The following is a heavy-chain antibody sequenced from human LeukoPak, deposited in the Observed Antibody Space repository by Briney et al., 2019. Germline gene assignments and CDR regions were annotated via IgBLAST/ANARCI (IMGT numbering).Heavy chain of an antibody. V-gene: IGHV3-72*01. CDR3: ARDGPRNSYSYYYGMDV. J-gene: IGHJ6*02. D-gene: IGHD5-18*01. Sequence: GGSLRLSCAASGFTFSDHYRDWVRQAPGKGLEWVGRTRSKANSYTTEYAASVKGRFSISRDDSKNSLYLQMNSLKIEDTAVYYCARDGPRNSYSYYYGMDVWGQGTTVTVSS. CDR2: TRSKANSYTT. CDR1: GFTFSDHY.